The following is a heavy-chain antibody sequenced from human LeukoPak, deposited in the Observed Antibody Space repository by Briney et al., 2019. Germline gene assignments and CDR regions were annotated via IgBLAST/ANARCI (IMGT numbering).Heavy chain of an antibody. CDR3: ARLPYYYDISGYAFDI. CDR1: GGSFSSSSYY. D-gene: IGHD3-22*01. Sequence: SETLRLTCTVSGGSFSSSSYYWGWIRPPPGQGLVWSGNIFYSVSAYYNPSLKSRVTISVDTSKNQFSLKLSSVTAADTAVYYCARLPYYYDISGYAFDIWGQGTMVTVSS. J-gene: IGHJ3*02. CDR2: IFYSVSA. V-gene: IGHV4-39*01.